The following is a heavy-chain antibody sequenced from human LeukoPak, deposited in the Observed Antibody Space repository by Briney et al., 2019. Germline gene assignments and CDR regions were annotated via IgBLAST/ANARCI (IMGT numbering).Heavy chain of an antibody. D-gene: IGHD3-10*01. V-gene: IGHV4-59*01. CDR2: IYYSGST. J-gene: IGHJ4*02. CDR1: GGSFSSYY. Sequence: SETLSLTCAVYGGSFSSYYWSWIRQPPGKGLEWIGYIYYSGSTNSNPSLKSRATISVDMSRKHFFLDLSSVTAADTAVYYCARAVHYSGTSDQYTGGWYYFDFWGQGTLVTVSS. CDR3: ARAVHYSGTSDQYTGGWYYFDF.